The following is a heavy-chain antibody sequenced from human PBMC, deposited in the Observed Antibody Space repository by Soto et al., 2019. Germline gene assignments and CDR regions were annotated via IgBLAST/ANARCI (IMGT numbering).Heavy chain of an antibody. Sequence: SETRSLTCTVSGGSISSGGNYWSWIRQHPGKGLEWIGYIYYSGSTYYNPSLKSRVTISVDTSKNQFSLKLSSVPAADTAVYYCACEGRSCYVMEVWGQGTTVTVSS. J-gene: IGHJ6*02. CDR2: IYYSGST. CDR1: GGSISSGGNY. CDR3: ACEGRSCYVMEV. V-gene: IGHV4-31*03.